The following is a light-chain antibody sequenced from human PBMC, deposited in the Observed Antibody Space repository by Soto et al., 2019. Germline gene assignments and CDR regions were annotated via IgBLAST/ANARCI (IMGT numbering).Light chain of an antibody. J-gene: IGKJ3*01. V-gene: IGKV3-20*01. CDR3: LQFGSSPGFT. CDR2: GAS. CDR1: QSINNRY. Sequence: EIVLTQSPGTLSLSPGERATLSCRASQSINNRYLAWYQQKPGQAPRLLIYGASSRATGIPDRFIGSGSGTDFTLTISRLEPEDFAVYYFLQFGSSPGFTFGPGTKVDIK.